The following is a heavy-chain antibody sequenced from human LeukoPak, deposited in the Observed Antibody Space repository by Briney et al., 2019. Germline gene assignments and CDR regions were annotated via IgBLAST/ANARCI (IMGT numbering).Heavy chain of an antibody. CDR3: ARDMRPHYYYGSGSYFDY. V-gene: IGHV1-2*04. CDR1: GYTFTGYY. CDR2: INPNSGGT. D-gene: IGHD3-10*01. J-gene: IGHJ4*02. Sequence: ASVKVSCKASGYTFTGYYMHGVRPAPGQGLEWMGWINPNSGGTNYPQKFQGWATMIREASISTAYMELSRLRSDDTAVYYCARDMRPHYYYGSGSYFDYWGQGTLVTVSS.